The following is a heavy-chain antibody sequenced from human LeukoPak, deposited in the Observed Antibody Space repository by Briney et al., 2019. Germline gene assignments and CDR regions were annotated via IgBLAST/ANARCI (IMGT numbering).Heavy chain of an antibody. CDR3: ARGGKWELKN. CDR1: GGSINNYY. D-gene: IGHD1-26*01. CDR2: IYDGGGT. Sequence: SETLSLTWTVSGGSINNYYWSWIRHPPGKGLEWIGYIYDGGGTNYNPSLKSRVPISVDTSKNQFFLRLGSVDAAAPPEIYVARGGKWELKNWGQGTMVSVCS. V-gene: IGHV4-59*01. J-gene: IGHJ4*02.